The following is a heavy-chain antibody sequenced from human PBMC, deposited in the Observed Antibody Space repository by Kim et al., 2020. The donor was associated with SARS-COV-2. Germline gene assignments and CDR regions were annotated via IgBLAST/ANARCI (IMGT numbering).Heavy chain of an antibody. J-gene: IGHJ6*02. D-gene: IGHD2-2*01. Sequence: SETLSLTCTVSGGSISSYYWSWIRQPPGKGLEWIGYIYYSGSTNYNPSLKSRLTISVDTSKNQSTLKLSSVTAADTAVYYCARQLIYCSSTSCYDNYYYYGMDVWGQGTTVTVSS. CDR2: IYYSGST. CDR3: ARQLIYCSSTSCYDNYYYYGMDV. CDR1: GGSISSYY. V-gene: IGHV4-59*08.